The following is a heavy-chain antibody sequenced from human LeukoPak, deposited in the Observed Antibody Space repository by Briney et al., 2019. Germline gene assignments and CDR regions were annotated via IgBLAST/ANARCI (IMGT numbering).Heavy chain of an antibody. CDR3: VRDLGSSTSKD. J-gene: IGHJ4*02. CDR2: IYHSGTS. V-gene: IGHV4-4*02. D-gene: IGHD6-13*01. Sequence: SETLSLTCAVSGGSISGNNWWNWVRQPPGKGLEWIGEIYHSGTSNYSPSLKSRVTISLDKSKNQFSLRLTSVTAADTAVYYCVRDLGSSTSKDWGQGTLVTVSS. CDR1: GGSISGNNW.